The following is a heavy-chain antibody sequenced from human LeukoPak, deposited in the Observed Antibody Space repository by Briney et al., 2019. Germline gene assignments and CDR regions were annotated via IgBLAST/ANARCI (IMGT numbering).Heavy chain of an antibody. Sequence: GGSLRLSCAASGFTFSSYAMHWVRQAPGKGLEWVAVILYDGINKYYADSVKGRFTISRDNSKNTLYLQMNSLRAEDTAVYYCAKDRDGDYVYDYWGQGTLVTVSS. CDR2: ILYDGINK. D-gene: IGHD4-17*01. J-gene: IGHJ4*02. CDR1: GFTFSSYA. V-gene: IGHV3-30*04. CDR3: AKDRDGDYVYDY.